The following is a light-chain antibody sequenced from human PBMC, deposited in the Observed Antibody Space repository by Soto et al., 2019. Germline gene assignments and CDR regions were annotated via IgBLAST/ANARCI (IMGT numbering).Light chain of an antibody. J-gene: IGKJ1*01. Sequence: DIQMTQSPPILSASVGDRVTITCRASQRIDTWLAWYQQKPGTAPKLLIYKATTLQSGVPSRFSGSGSGTEFTLTISSLQPDDFATYYCQHYNSYSEAFGQGTKVHIK. CDR2: KAT. CDR1: QRIDTW. V-gene: IGKV1-5*03. CDR3: QHYNSYSEA.